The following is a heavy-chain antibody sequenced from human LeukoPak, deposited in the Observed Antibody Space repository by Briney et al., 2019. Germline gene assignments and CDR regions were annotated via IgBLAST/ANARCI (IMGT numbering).Heavy chain of an antibody. CDR2: IYTSGST. Sequence: SETLSLTCTVSGGSISSYYWSWIRQPAGKGLEWIGRIYTSGSTNYNPSLKSRVTMSVDMSKNQFSLKLSSVTAADTAVYYCARAFYPGYYSYMAVWGKGTTVTVSS. CDR1: GGSISSYY. J-gene: IGHJ6*03. V-gene: IGHV4-4*07. D-gene: IGHD3-3*02. CDR3: ARAFYPGYYSYMAV.